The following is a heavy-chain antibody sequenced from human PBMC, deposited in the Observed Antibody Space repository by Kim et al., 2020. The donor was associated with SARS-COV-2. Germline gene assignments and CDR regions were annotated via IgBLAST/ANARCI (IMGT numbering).Heavy chain of an antibody. D-gene: IGHD3-10*01. Sequence: SETLSLTCAVSGGSISSGGYSWSWIRQPPGKGLEWIGYIYYSGSTYYNPSLKSRVTISVDRTKNQFSLKLSSVTAADTAGYYCAGGYGSGGPYGRDVWG. CDR3: AGGYGSGGPYGRDV. CDR2: IYYSGST. V-gene: IGHV4-30-2*01. CDR1: GGSISSGGYS. J-gene: IGHJ6*02.